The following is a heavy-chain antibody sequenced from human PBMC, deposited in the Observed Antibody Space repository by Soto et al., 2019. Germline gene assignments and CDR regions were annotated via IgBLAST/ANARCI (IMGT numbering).Heavy chain of an antibody. CDR3: ARGVHISSWYRLEAYFFDY. V-gene: IGHV3-33*01. CDR2: VWYDGTNK. Sequence: QVQLVESGGGVVQPGRSLRLSCEASGFTFKSYGMHWVRQAPGKGLEWVAVVWYDGTNKKYADSVKGRFNIYRDNYKITLYLQMDSLRAEDTGIYYCARGVHISSWYRLEAYFFDYWGQGSLVTVSS. J-gene: IGHJ4*02. CDR1: GFTFKSYG. D-gene: IGHD6-13*01.